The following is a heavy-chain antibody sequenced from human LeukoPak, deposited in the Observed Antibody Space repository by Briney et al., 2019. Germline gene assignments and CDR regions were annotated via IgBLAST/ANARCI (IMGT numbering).Heavy chain of an antibody. J-gene: IGHJ4*02. V-gene: IGHV3-48*03. Sequence: YADSVMGRFTISRDNAKDSLYLQTNSLRAEDTAVYHCARSYRGSGTPDYWGQGTLVAVSS. CDR3: ARSYRGSGTPDY. D-gene: IGHD3-10*01.